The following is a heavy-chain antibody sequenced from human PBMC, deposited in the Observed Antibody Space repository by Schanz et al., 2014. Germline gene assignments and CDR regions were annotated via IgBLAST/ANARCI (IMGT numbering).Heavy chain of an antibody. J-gene: IGHJ4*02. Sequence: VHLVESGGGLVQPGGSLRLSCAASGFTVSSNYMSWIRQAPGKGLEWVSYISNSGTTIYYADSVKGRFTISRDNAKNSLYLQMNNLRAEDTAVYYCARDRVGASSYFDYWGQGTLVTVSS. CDR1: GFTVSSNY. V-gene: IGHV3-11*04. CDR2: ISNSGTTI. CDR3: ARDRVGASSYFDY. D-gene: IGHD1-26*01.